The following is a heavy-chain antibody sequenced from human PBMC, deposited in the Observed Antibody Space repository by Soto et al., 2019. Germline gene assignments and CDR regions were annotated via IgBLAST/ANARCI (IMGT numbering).Heavy chain of an antibody. CDR3: ARDPFYGWFDS. Sequence: QVQLVQSGAEVRKPGASVKVSCKASGHTLASYDINWVRQATGQGLEWMGWMTPDSGDTGYAQKFQGRVTMTWYTSITTAYMELSSLRSDETAVYYCARDPFYGWFDSWGQGTLVTVYS. V-gene: IGHV1-8*01. J-gene: IGHJ5*01. CDR2: MTPDSGDT. D-gene: IGHD3-16*01. CDR1: GHTLASYD.